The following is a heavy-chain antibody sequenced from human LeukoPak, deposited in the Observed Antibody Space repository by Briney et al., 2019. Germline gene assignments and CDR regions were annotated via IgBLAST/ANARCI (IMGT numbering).Heavy chain of an antibody. Sequence: GGSLRLSCAASGFTFSDYYMSWIRQAPGKGLEWVSYISSSSSYTNYADSVKGRFTISRDNAKNSLYLQMNSLRAEDTAVYYCARVGWPAIVVVPAALNWYFDLWGRGTLVTVSS. CDR1: GFTFSDYY. J-gene: IGHJ2*01. CDR2: ISSSSSYT. CDR3: ARVGWPAIVVVPAALNWYFDL. V-gene: IGHV3-11*06. D-gene: IGHD2-2*01.